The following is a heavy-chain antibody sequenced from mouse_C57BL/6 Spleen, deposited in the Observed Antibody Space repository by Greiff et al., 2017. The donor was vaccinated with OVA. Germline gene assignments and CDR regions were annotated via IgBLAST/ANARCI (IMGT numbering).Heavy chain of an antibody. CDR3: ARGGDYDPSYAMDY. CDR2: IDPSDSYT. Sequence: QVQLQQPGAELVRPGTSVKLSCKASGYTFTSYWMHWVKQRPGQGLEWIGVIDPSDSYTNYNQKFKGKATLTVDTSSSTAYMQLSSLTSEDSAVYYGARGGDYDPSYAMDYWGQGTSVTVSS. J-gene: IGHJ4*01. CDR1: GYTFTSYW. V-gene: IGHV1-59*01. D-gene: IGHD2-4*01.